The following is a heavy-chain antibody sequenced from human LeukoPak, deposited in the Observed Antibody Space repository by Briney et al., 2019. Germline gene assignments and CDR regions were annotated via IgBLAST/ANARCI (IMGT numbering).Heavy chain of an antibody. D-gene: IGHD2-21*01. V-gene: IGHV3-48*02. CDR2: ISSSSNTI. Sequence: GGSLRLSCAASGFTFSSYRMSWVRQAPGQGLERVSYISSSSNTIYYADSVKGRFTISRDNAKNSLYLQMNSLRDEDTAVYYCARDHAILMTSAEYFQHWGQGTLVTVSS. J-gene: IGHJ1*01. CDR1: GFTFSSYR. CDR3: ARDHAILMTSAEYFQH.